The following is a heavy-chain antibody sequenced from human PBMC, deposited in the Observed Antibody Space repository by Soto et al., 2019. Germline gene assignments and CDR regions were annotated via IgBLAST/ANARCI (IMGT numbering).Heavy chain of an antibody. J-gene: IGHJ4*02. CDR1: GFTFSSYA. CDR3: AKGTGYSSGWSDY. V-gene: IGHV3-23*01. Sequence: EVQLLESGGGLAQPGESLRLSCVASGFTFSSYAMSWVRQAPGKGLEWVSAISGSGGSTYYADSVKGRFTISRDNSKNTLYLQMDSLTAEDTAVHYCAKGTGYSSGWSDYWGQGTLVTVSS. D-gene: IGHD6-19*01. CDR2: ISGSGGST.